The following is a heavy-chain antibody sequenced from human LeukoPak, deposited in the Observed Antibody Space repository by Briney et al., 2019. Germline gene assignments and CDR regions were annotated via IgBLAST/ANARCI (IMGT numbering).Heavy chain of an antibody. CDR3: ARAGLRATTKFDY. CDR1: GYTFTSYD. CDR2: MNPNSGNT. J-gene: IGHJ4*02. D-gene: IGHD4-17*01. V-gene: IGHV1-8*01. Sequence: ASVKLSCKASGYTFTSYDINWVRQATGQGLEWMGWMNPNSGNTGYAQKFQGRVTMTRNTSISTAYMELSSLRSEDTAVYYCARAGLRATTKFDYWGQGTLVTVSP.